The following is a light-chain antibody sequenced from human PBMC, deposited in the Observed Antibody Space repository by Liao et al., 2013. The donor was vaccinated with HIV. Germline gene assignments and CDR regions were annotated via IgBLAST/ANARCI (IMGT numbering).Light chain of an antibody. CDR1: KLGDKY. J-gene: IGLJ7*01. CDR2: YDN. Sequence: SYELTQPPSVSVSPGQTASITCSGDKLGDKYACWYQQKPGQSPVLVIYYDNDRPSGIPERFSGSNSGNTATLTISRVEAGDEADYYCQVWDTSSDHAVFGGGTQLTVL. CDR3: QVWDTSSDHAV. V-gene: IGLV3-1*01.